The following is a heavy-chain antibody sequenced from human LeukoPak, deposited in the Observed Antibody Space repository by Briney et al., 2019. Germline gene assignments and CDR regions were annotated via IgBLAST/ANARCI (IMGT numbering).Heavy chain of an antibody. D-gene: IGHD6-13*01. CDR3: ARDCFSSSSSWQYYFDY. V-gene: IGHV1-18*01. CDR1: GYTFTSYG. J-gene: IGHJ4*02. Sequence: ASVKVSCKASGYTFTSYGISWVRQAPGQGLEWMGWISAYNGNTNYAQKLQGRVTMTTDTSTSTAYMELRSLRSEDTAVYYCARDCFSSSSSWQYYFDYWGQGTLVTVSS. CDR2: ISAYNGNT.